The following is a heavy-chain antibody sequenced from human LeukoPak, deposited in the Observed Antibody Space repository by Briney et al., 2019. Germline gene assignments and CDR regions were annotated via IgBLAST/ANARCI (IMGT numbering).Heavy chain of an antibody. CDR2: IKQDGGEK. D-gene: IGHD1-7*01. CDR3: AKDATPRNSIWDHFDS. CDR1: GFTISNYW. J-gene: IGHJ4*02. V-gene: IGHV3-7*03. Sequence: GGSLRLSCAASGFTISNYWMSWVRQAPGKGLEWVANIKQDGGEKYYADSVKGRFTISRDDSKNTVYLQMNSLRAEDTAIYFCAKDATPRNSIWDHFDSWGQGTLVTVSS.